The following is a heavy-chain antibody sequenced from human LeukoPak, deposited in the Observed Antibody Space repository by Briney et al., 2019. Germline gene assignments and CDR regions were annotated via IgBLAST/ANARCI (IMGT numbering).Heavy chain of an antibody. D-gene: IGHD3-9*01. Sequence: ASVKVSCKASGYSYTRFGVGWVRQAPGQGLEWMGWISAYSDDTKYAQKFQGRVTVTSDPATNTAYMELRSLRSDDTAVYFCARRTNYDILTGYSARGYYFDYWGQGTLVTVSA. CDR2: ISAYSDDT. CDR3: ARRTNYDILTGYSARGYYFDY. V-gene: IGHV1-18*01. CDR1: GYSYTRFG. J-gene: IGHJ4*02.